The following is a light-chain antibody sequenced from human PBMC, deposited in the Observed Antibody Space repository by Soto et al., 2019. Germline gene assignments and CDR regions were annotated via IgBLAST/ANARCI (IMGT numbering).Light chain of an antibody. Sequence: DNQMTQSPSSLSASVGDRVTITCRASQNIDRYLNWYQQKPGKAPQLLIYAASTLQSGVPSRFSGSGSGTDFTLTISSLQAEDFAAYYCQQSNRVPSLTFGGGTKVEIK. J-gene: IGKJ4*01. V-gene: IGKV1-39*01. CDR3: QQSNRVPSLT. CDR1: QNIDRY. CDR2: AAS.